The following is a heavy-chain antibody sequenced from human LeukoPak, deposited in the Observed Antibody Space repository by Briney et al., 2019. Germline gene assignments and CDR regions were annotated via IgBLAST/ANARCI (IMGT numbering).Heavy chain of an antibody. V-gene: IGHV1-2*02. J-gene: IGHJ5*02. D-gene: IGHD6-13*01. CDR2: INPNSGGT. Sequence: GASVKVSCKASGYTFTGYYMHWVRQAPGQGLEWMGWINPNSGGTNYVQKFQGRVTMTRDTSISTAYMELNRLKSDDTAVYFCAREATPGTNWFDPWGQGTLVTVSS. CDR3: AREATPGTNWFDP. CDR1: GYTFTGYY.